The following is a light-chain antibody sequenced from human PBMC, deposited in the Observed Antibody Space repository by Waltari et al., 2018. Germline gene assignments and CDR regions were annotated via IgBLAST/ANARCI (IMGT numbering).Light chain of an antibody. CDR2: EAS. Sequence: DIQMTQSPSTLSASVGDRVTITCRASQSVSSWLAWYQQKPGKAPKLLIYEASSLESGVPSRFSGIGSGTEFTLTISSLQPDDFATYYCQQYNSFSGGGTFGQGTKVEIK. CDR3: QQYNSFSGGGT. V-gene: IGKV1-5*03. CDR1: QSVSSW. J-gene: IGKJ1*01.